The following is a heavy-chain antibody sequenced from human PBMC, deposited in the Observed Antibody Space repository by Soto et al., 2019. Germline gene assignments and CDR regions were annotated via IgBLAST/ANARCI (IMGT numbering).Heavy chain of an antibody. V-gene: IGHV3-64D*06. Sequence: GGSLRLSCSASGFTFSSYAMHWVRQAPGKGLEYVSGVRGNGDPPFYADSVKGRFTISRDNSKNTLYLQMSGLSADDTAVYYCVKSRGGNNFDFFDWGQGALVTVSS. CDR1: GFTFSSYA. CDR2: VRGNGDPP. D-gene: IGHD5-12*01. CDR3: VKSRGGNNFDFFD. J-gene: IGHJ4*02.